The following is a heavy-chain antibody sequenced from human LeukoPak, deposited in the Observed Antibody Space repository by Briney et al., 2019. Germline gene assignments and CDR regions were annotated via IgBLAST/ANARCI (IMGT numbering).Heavy chain of an antibody. CDR3: ARMGRFNFGFDC. Sequence: GGSLTLSCAASGFTFSNYEMNWVRQAAGKGLEWVSYISSSGSSIYYADSVKGRFTISRDNDKNSLYLQINSLRAEDSAVYYWARMGRFNFGFDCWGQGTLVTVSS. D-gene: IGHD1-1*01. V-gene: IGHV3-48*03. J-gene: IGHJ4*02. CDR2: ISSSGSSI. CDR1: GFTFSNYE.